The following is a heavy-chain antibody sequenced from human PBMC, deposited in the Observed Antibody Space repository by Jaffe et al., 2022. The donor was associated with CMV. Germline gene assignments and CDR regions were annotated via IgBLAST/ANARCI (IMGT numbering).Heavy chain of an antibody. V-gene: IGHV1-3*01. D-gene: IGHD3-10*01. CDR2: INAGNGKT. CDR3: ARGIWSCHSCQYYMDV. CDR1: GYTFTNYA. Sequence: QVQLVQSGAEVKKPGASVKVSCKASGYTFTNYAIHWVRQAPGQGLEWMGWINAGNGKTKYSQNFQGRVTITRDTSASTAFMELSSLRSEDTAVYYCARGIWSCHSCQYYMDVWGKGTTVTVSS. J-gene: IGHJ6*03.